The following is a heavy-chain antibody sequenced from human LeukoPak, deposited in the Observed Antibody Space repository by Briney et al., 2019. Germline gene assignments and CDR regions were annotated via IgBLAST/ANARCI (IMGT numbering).Heavy chain of an antibody. V-gene: IGHV4-4*07. CDR2: IYTSGST. J-gene: IGHJ4*02. D-gene: IGHD6-13*01. CDR3: ARGSSWYPTEYYFDY. Sequence: SGPTLVKPSETLSLTCTVSAGSISSYYWSWIRQPAGKGLEWIGRIYTSGSTNYNPSLKSRVTMSVDTSKNQFSLKLSSVTAADTAVYYCARGSSWYPTEYYFDYWGQGTLVTVSS. CDR1: AGSISSYY.